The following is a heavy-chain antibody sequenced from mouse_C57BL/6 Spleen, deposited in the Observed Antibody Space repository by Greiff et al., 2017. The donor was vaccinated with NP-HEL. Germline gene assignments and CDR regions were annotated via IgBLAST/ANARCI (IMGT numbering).Heavy chain of an antibody. J-gene: IGHJ4*01. D-gene: IGHD2-1*01. CDR2: IYPRSGNT. CDR1: GYTFTSYG. Sequence: QVQLQQSGAELARPGASVKLSCKASGYTFTSYGISWVKQRTGQGLEWIGEIYPRSGNTYYTEKFKGKATLTADKSSSTAYMELRSLTSEDSAVYFCARSGGNYFYYAMDYWGQGTSVTVSS. CDR3: ARSGGNYFYYAMDY. V-gene: IGHV1-81*01.